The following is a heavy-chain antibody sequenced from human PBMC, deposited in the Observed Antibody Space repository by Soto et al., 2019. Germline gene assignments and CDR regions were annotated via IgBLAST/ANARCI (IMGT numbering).Heavy chain of an antibody. D-gene: IGHD2-8*01. CDR2: IWYDGSNK. J-gene: IGHJ3*02. Sequence: GGSLRLSCAASGFTFSSYGMHWVRQAPGKGLEWVAVIWYDGSNKYYADSVKGRFTISRDNSKNTLYLQMNSLRAEDTAVYYCARGRARQYCTNGVCYDAFDIWGQGTMVTVSS. CDR1: GFTFSSYG. V-gene: IGHV3-33*01. CDR3: ARGRARQYCTNGVCYDAFDI.